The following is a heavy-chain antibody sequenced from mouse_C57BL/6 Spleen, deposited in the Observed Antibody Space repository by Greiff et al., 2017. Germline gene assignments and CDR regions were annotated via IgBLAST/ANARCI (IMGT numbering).Heavy chain of an antibody. J-gene: IGHJ4*01. V-gene: IGHV1-82*01. CDR3: ARSGYSDAMDY. CDR1: GYAFSSSW. D-gene: IGHD2-12*01. Sequence: QVHVTQSGPELVKPGASVKISCKASGYAFSSSWMNWVKQRPGKGLEWIGRIYPGDGDTNYNGKFTGKATLTADKSSSTAYMQLSSLTSEDSAVYCCARSGYSDAMDYWGQGTSVTVSS. CDR2: IYPGDGDT.